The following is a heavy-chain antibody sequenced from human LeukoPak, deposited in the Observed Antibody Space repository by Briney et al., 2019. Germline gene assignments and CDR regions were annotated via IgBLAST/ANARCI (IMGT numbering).Heavy chain of an antibody. V-gene: IGHV1-69*06. CDR1: GGTFSSYA. Sequence: SVKVSCKASGGTFSSYAISWVRQAPGQGLEWMGGIIPIFGTANYARKFQGRVTITADKSTSTAYMELSSLRSEDTAVYYCARVNVDYYDSSGIPFDYWGQGTLVTVSS. J-gene: IGHJ4*02. CDR2: IIPIFGTA. D-gene: IGHD3-22*01. CDR3: ARVNVDYYDSSGIPFDY.